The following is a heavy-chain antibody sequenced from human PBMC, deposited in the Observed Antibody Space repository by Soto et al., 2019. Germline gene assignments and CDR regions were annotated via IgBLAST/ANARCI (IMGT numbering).Heavy chain of an antibody. D-gene: IGHD5-18*01. Sequence: EVQLVESGGGLVKPGGSLRLSCAASGFTFSSYSMNWVRQAPGKGLEWVSSISSSSSYIYYADSVKGRFTISRDNAKNSLYLQMYSLRADDTSVYYCARVLGPTWIQLPYYYYYMDVWGKGTTVTVSS. CDR1: GFTFSSYS. CDR3: ARVLGPTWIQLPYYYYYMDV. CDR2: ISSSSSYI. J-gene: IGHJ6*03. V-gene: IGHV3-21*01.